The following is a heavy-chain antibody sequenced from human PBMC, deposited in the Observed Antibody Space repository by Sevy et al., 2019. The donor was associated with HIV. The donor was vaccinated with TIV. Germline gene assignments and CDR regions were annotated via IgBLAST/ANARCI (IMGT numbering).Heavy chain of an antibody. V-gene: IGHV3-7*01. CDR1: GFTFSSYW. Sequence: GGSLRLSCAASGFTFSSYWMSWVRQAPGKGREWVANIKQDGSEKYYVDSVKGRFTISRDNAKNSLYLQMNSLRAEDTAVYYCAREGGYSSSPAEYFQHWGQGTLVTVSS. CDR3: AREGGYSSSPAEYFQH. J-gene: IGHJ1*01. CDR2: IKQDGSEK. D-gene: IGHD6-13*01.